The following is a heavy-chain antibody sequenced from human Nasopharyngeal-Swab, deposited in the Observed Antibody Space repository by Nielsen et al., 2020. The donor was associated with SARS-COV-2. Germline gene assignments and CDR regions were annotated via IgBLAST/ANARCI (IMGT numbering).Heavy chain of an antibody. Sequence: SGPTLVKPTQTLTLTCTFSGFSLSTSGMCVSWIRQPPGKALEWLALIDRDDDKYYSTSLKTRLTISKDTSKNQVVLTMTNMDPVDTATYYCARIMQVAATGDYFDYWGQGTLVTVSS. CDR2: IDRDDDK. CDR3: ARIMQVAATGDYFDY. V-gene: IGHV2-70*01. D-gene: IGHD6-19*01. CDR1: GFSLSTSGMC. J-gene: IGHJ4*02.